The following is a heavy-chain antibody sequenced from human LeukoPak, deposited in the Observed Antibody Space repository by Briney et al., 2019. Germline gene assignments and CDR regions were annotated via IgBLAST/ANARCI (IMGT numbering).Heavy chain of an antibody. CDR2: IIPIFGTA. Sequence: ASVKVSCKASGYTFTSYGISWVRQAPGQGLEWMGGIIPIFGTANYAQKFQGRVTITADESTSTAYMELSSLRSEDTAVYYCAASPSIAAAVPFDYWGQGTLVTVSS. J-gene: IGHJ4*02. CDR1: GYTFTSYG. V-gene: IGHV1-69*13. D-gene: IGHD6-13*01. CDR3: AASPSIAAAVPFDY.